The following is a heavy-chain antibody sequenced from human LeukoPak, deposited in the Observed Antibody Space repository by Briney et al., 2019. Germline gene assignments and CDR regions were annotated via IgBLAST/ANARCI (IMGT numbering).Heavy chain of an antibody. D-gene: IGHD3-9*01. CDR1: GGSISNYY. J-gene: IGHJ5*02. Sequence: SETLSLTCTVSGGSISNYYWSWIRQPAGKGLEWIGRIYTSGTTHYNPSLKSRVTISVDTSKNQFSLKLSSVTAADTAVYYCARVRYFDWLFPRRNWFDPWGQGTLVAVPS. CDR3: ARVRYFDWLFPRRNWFDP. V-gene: IGHV4-4*07. CDR2: IYTSGTT.